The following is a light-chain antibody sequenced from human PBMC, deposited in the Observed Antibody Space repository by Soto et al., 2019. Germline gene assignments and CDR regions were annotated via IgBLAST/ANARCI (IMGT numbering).Light chain of an antibody. Sequence: EIVMTQFPATLSVSPGERATLSCRASQSVRSNLVWYQHKPGQAPRLLIHDASTSATGVPARFSGSGSGTEFTLTISSLQSEDSAVYYCQQYNNWPPSTFGGGTKVEIK. J-gene: IGKJ4*01. CDR1: QSVRSN. CDR2: DAS. V-gene: IGKV3-15*01. CDR3: QQYNNWPPST.